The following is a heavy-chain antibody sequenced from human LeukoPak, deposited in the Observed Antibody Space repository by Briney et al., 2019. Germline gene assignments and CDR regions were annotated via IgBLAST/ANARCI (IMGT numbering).Heavy chain of an antibody. CDR1: GFTFSSYW. CDR2: INSDGSST. D-gene: IGHD5-24*01. J-gene: IGHJ3*02. V-gene: IGHV3-74*01. Sequence: GGSLRLSCAASGFTFSSYWMHWVRQAPGKGLVWVSRINSDGSSTSYADSVKGRFTISRDNAKNTLYLQMNSLRAEDTAVYYCARVEMATIRNAFDIWGQGTVVTVSS. CDR3: ARVEMATIRNAFDI.